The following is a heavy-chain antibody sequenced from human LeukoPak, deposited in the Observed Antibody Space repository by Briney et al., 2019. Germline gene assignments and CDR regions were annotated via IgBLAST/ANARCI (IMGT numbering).Heavy chain of an antibody. CDR2: IYHSGST. J-gene: IGHJ4*02. V-gene: IGHV4-4*02. D-gene: IGHD3-22*01. CDR1: GGSISSSNW. CDR3: AREGYDSIMGRIYYFDY. Sequence: PSGTLSLTCAVSGGSISSSNWWSWVRQPPGKGLEWIGEIYHSGSTNYNPSLKSRITISVDKSKNQFSLKLSSVTAADTAVYYCAREGYDSIMGRIYYFDYWGQGTLVTVSS.